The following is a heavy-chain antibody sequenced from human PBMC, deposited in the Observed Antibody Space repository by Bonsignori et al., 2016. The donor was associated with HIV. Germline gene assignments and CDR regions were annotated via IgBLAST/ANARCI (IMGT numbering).Heavy chain of an antibody. CDR1: GGSMRSSSYY. Sequence: QLRLQESGPGLVKPSETLSLTCNVSGGSMRSSSYYWGWIRQPPGKGLEWVGSLHSSGTTYFNPSLKSRVTISADMSKNQFFLNLSSVTAADTAVYFCALCTISHYYMDVVGQGKHGRRVL. CDR2: LHSSGTT. CDR3: ALCTISHYYMDV. V-gene: IGHV4-39*01. J-gene: IGHJ6*03.